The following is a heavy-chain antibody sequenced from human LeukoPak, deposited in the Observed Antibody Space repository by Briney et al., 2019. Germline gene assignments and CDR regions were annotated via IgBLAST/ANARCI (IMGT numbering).Heavy chain of an antibody. CDR1: GFSFSDYN. CDR3: ATAGNYRFDY. D-gene: IGHD1-7*01. CDR2: ITTSSTYI. Sequence: GGSLRLSCAASGFSFSDYNMNWVRQAPGKALEWVSSITTSSTYIYYGDSVKGRFTISRDNAKNTLYLQMDSLRADDTAVYYCATAGNYRFDYWGQGTLVTVSS. J-gene: IGHJ4*02. V-gene: IGHV3-21*01.